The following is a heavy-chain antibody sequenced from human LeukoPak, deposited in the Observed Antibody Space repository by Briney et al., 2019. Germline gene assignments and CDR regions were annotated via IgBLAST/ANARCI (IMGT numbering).Heavy chain of an antibody. Sequence: GGSLRLSCAASGFTFNTFNMNWVRQAPGKGLEWVSSITSGGDYIYYTDSVKGRFTTSRDNAKNSLSLQLNSLRVEDTAVYYCARGHYDVLAASYKWTPDYWGQGTLVTVSS. CDR1: GFTFNTFN. CDR3: ARGHYDVLAASYKWTPDY. D-gene: IGHD3-9*01. CDR2: ITSGGDYI. V-gene: IGHV3-21*01. J-gene: IGHJ4*02.